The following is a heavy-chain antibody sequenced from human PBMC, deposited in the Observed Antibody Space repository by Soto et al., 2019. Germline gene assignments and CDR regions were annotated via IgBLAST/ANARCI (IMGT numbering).Heavy chain of an antibody. V-gene: IGHV3-73*01. CDR3: NTVVMVRGVIPDY. D-gene: IGHD3-10*01. J-gene: IGHJ4*02. CDR1: GFTFSGSA. CDR2: IRSKANSYAT. Sequence: EVQLVESGGGLVQPGGSLKLSCAASGFTFSGSAMHWVRQASGKGLEWVGRIRSKANSYATAYAASVKGRFTICRDDSKNTEYMQMNSLKTEDTAVYYCNTVVMVRGVIPDYWGQGTLVTVS.